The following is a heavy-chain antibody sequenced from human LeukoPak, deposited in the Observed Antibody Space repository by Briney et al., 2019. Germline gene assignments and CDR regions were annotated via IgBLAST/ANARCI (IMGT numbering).Heavy chain of an antibody. V-gene: IGHV4-34*01. CDR1: GGSISSYY. J-gene: IGHJ1*01. D-gene: IGHD3-10*01. CDR3: ARGEVVYYYGSGYYI. Sequence: SETLSLTCTVSGGSISSYYWSWIRQPAGRGLEWIGEINHSGSTNYNPSLKSRVTISIDTSKNQFSLRLTSVTAADTAVYYCARGEVVYYYGSGYYIWDQGAPVTVSS. CDR2: INHSGST.